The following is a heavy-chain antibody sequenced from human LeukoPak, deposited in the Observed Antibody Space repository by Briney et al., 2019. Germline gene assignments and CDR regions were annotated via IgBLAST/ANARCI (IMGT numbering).Heavy chain of an antibody. CDR2: ISSSSSYI. CDR3: ARGYSGYDWRADAFDI. J-gene: IGHJ3*02. Sequence: GGSLRLSCAASGFTFSSYSMNWVRQAPGKGLEWVSSISSSSSYIYYADSVKGRFTISRDNAKNSLYLQMNSLRAEDTAVYYCARGYSGYDWRADAFDIWGQGTMVPVSS. V-gene: IGHV3-21*01. D-gene: IGHD5-12*01. CDR1: GFTFSSYS.